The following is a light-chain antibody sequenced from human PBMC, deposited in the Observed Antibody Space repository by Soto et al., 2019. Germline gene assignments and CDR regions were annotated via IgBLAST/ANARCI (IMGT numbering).Light chain of an antibody. CDR1: QSLLHSSGYSY. CDR3: MQALQWYT. V-gene: IGKV2-28*01. J-gene: IGKJ2*01. CDR2: LGS. Sequence: DIVMTQSPLSLPVTPGEPASISCRSSQSLLHSSGYSYLDWYLQKPGQSPQLLIYLGSNRASGVPDRFSGSGSGTNFTLKISRVEAEDVGVYYCMQALQWYTVGQGTKLEIK.